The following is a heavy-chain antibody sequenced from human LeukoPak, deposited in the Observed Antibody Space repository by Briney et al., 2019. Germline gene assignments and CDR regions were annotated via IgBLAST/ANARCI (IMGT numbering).Heavy chain of an antibody. CDR2: IRYDGSNK. CDR1: GFTFSGYG. D-gene: IGHD5-18*01. V-gene: IGHV3-30*02. CDR3: AKDLSYFRSYPDAFDI. Sequence: GGSLRLSCAASGFTFSGYGMHWVRQAPGKGLEWVAFIRYDGSNKYYADSVKGRLTISRDNSKNTLYLQMNSLRAEDTAVYYCAKDLSYFRSYPDAFDIWGQGTMVTVSS. J-gene: IGHJ3*02.